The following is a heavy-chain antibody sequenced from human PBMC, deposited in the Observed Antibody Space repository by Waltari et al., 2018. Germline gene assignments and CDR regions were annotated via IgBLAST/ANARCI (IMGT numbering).Heavy chain of an antibody. D-gene: IGHD6-13*01. CDR1: GGSISSGGYY. CDR3: ARAANARIAAAGTDTENNYWYFDL. J-gene: IGHJ2*01. V-gene: IGHV4-31*03. Sequence: QVQLQESGPGLVKPSQTLSLTCTVSGGSISSGGYYWSWIRQHPGKGLEWIGYIYYSGSTYYNPSLKSRVTISVDTSKNQFSLKLSSVTAADTAVYYCARAANARIAAAGTDTENNYWYFDLWGRGTLVTVSS. CDR2: IYYSGST.